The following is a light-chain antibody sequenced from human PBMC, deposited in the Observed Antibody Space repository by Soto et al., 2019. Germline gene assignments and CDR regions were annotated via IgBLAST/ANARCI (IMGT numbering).Light chain of an antibody. Sequence: QSALTQPPSLSGTPGQRVTISCSGSNSNIGRYSLNWYQHFPGTAPKILIYSDDERPSGVPDRFSGSKSGTSASLAISGLQSEDAAEYYCAAWDDNLNGPLFGGGTKLTVL. CDR1: NSNIGRYS. V-gene: IGLV1-44*01. CDR3: AAWDDNLNGPL. J-gene: IGLJ3*02. CDR2: SDD.